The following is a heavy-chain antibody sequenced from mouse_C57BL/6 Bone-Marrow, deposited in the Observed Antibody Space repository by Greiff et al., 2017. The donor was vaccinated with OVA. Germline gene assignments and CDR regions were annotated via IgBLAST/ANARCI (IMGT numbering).Heavy chain of an antibody. D-gene: IGHD2-4*01. J-gene: IGHJ2*01. CDR3: AREGGYDYDEGFDY. V-gene: IGHV3-6*01. CDR1: GYSITSGYY. Sequence: EVQLQESGPGLVKPSQSLSLTCSVTGYSITSGYYWNWIRQFPGNKLEWMGYISYDGSNNYNPSLKNRISITRDTSKNQFFLKWNSVTTEDTATYYCAREGGYDYDEGFDYWGQGTTLTVSS. CDR2: ISYDGSN.